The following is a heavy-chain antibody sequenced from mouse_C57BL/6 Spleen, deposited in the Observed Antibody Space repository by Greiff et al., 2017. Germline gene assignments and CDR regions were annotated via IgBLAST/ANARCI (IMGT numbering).Heavy chain of an antibody. D-gene: IGHD2-5*01. CDR2: IRNKANGYTT. CDR1: GFTFTDYY. Sequence: EVQGVESGGGLVQPGGSLSLSCAASGFTFTDYYMSWVRQPPGKALEWLGFIRNKANGYTTEYSASVKCRFTISRDNSQSILYLQMNALRAEDSATYYCARSSYYSNYHAMDYWGQGTSVTVSS. V-gene: IGHV7-3*01. J-gene: IGHJ4*01. CDR3: ARSSYYSNYHAMDY.